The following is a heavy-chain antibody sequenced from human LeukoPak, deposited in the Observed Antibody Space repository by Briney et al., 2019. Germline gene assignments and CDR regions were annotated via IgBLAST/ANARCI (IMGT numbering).Heavy chain of an antibody. V-gene: IGHV4-39*01. CDR1: GGSISSSSYY. J-gene: IGHJ4*02. D-gene: IGHD2-2*01. CDR2: IYYSGST. CDR3: ARRDLGYCSSTSCQSSYYFAY. Sequence: PSETLSLTCTVSGGSISSSSYYWGWIRQPPGKGVEWIGRIYYSGSTYYNPARKSQFTISVDTSKNQFPLKLSSVTAADTAVYYCARRDLGYCSSTSCQSSYYFAYWGQVTLVTVSS.